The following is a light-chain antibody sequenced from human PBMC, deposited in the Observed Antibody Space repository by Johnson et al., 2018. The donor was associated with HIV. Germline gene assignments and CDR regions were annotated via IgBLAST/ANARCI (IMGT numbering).Light chain of an antibody. V-gene: IGLV1-51*02. J-gene: IGLJ1*01. CDR2: ENN. Sequence: QSVLTQPPSVSAAPGQKVTISCSGNNSNIGNNFVSWYQQLPGTAPKLLIYENNKRPSGIPDRFSGSKSGTSATLDITGLQTGDEADYYCLAWDTRLRAWGVFRTGTQLSVL. CDR3: LAWDTRLRAWGV. CDR1: NSNIGNNF.